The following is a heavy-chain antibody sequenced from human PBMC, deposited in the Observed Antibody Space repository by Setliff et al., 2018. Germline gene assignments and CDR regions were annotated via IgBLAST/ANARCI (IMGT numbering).Heavy chain of an antibody. J-gene: IGHJ3*01. Sequence: PSETLSLTCNVFGESFDTYYWSWIRQPPGKGLEWFGEINQSGGGDYNPSFKGRVTISVDTSKKQFSLTLRYVTAADTALYYCRQAVVGRDVFDVWGQGTGVTVS. D-gene: IGHD1-1*01. CDR3: RQAVVGRDVFDV. CDR1: GESFDTYY. CDR2: INQSGGG. V-gene: IGHV4-34*01.